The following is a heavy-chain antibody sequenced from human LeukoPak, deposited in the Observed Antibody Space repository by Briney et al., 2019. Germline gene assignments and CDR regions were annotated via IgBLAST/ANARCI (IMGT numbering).Heavy chain of an antibody. CDR1: RVSISPYY. Sequence: SETLSLTCIVSRVSISPYYWSWMRQPPGKGLEWIGYISYSGSTDYNPSLNSRVTISVDTSKNQFSLKLSSVTAADTAVYYCTRDRRDGDNYVEYWGQGTMVTVSS. V-gene: IGHV4-59*01. J-gene: IGHJ4*02. CDR3: TRDRRDGDNYVEY. D-gene: IGHD5-24*01. CDR2: ISYSGST.